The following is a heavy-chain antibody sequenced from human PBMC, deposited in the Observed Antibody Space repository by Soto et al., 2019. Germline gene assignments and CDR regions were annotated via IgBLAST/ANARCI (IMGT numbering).Heavy chain of an antibody. D-gene: IGHD2-2*01. CDR2: ISPYTDDP. J-gene: IGHJ5*02. V-gene: IGHV1-18*01. CDR1: GNTFTNFG. CDR3: ARGIPGAEAWFHP. Sequence: QGQMVQSGVAVKKPGASVKVSCTASGNTFTNFGVTWVRQDPGQGLEWMGWISPYTDDPSYAQKFQGRVTMTIDTSTSTAYLDLRSLTSDDTAVYYCARGIPGAEAWFHPWGQGTLVTVSS.